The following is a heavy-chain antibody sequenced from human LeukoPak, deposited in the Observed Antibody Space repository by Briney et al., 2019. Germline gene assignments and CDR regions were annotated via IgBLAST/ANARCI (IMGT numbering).Heavy chain of an antibody. CDR2: SRDKAKSYTT. V-gene: IGHV3-72*01. CDR1: GFTFSDYF. CDR3: ARVGSVAGSDYLDF. D-gene: IGHD6-19*01. Sequence: PGGSLRLSCAVSGFTFSDYFLDWVRQAPGKGLEWVGRSRDKAKSYTTEYGASVKGRFSISRDDSTTTLFMKMNSLKPEDTAVYYCARVGSVAGSDYLDFWGQGTQVTVSS. J-gene: IGHJ4*02.